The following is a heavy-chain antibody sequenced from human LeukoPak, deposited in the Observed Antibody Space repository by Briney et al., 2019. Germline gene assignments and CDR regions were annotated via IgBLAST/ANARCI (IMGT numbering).Heavy chain of an antibody. J-gene: IGHJ4*02. D-gene: IGHD2/OR15-2a*01. Sequence: GGSLRLSCVASGFSFSSYGMNWVRQAPGKGLEWVAFIQFDVSNIFYGDSVKGRFTVSRDNLQKTLYLQMDGLRAEDTAVYYCTKMVPLRFYDTSGQTYWGQGTLVTVSS. CDR2: IQFDVSNI. V-gene: IGHV3-30*02. CDR3: TKMVPLRFYDTSGQTY. CDR1: GFSFSSYG.